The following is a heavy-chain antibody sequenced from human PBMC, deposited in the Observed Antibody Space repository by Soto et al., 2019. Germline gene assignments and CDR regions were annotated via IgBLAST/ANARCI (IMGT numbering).Heavy chain of an antibody. CDR3: ARESEDLTSNFDY. V-gene: IGHV3-21*01. CDR1: GFTFTRYS. CDR2: ISSTTNYI. Sequence: LRLSCAASGFTFTRYSMNWVRQAPGKGLEWVSSISSTTNYIYYADSMKGRFTVSRDNAKNSVYLEMNSLSAEDTAVYYCARESEDLTSNFDYWGQGTLVTAPQ. J-gene: IGHJ4*02.